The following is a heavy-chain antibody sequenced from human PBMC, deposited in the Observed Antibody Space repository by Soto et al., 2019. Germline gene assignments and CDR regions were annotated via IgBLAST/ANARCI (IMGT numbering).Heavy chain of an antibody. Sequence: SVKVSCKASGGTFSSYAISWVRQAPGQGLEWMGGIIPIFGTANYAQKFQGRVTITADESTSTAYMELSSLRSEDTAVYYCARDLRYYYDSSGSRLDPWGQGTLVTVSS. D-gene: IGHD3-22*01. J-gene: IGHJ5*02. V-gene: IGHV1-69*13. CDR1: GGTFSSYA. CDR3: ARDLRYYYDSSGSRLDP. CDR2: IIPIFGTA.